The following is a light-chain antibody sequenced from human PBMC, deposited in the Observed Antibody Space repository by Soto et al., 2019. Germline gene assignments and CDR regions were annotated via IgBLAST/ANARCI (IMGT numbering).Light chain of an antibody. CDR1: QSVSSNY. Sequence: EIVLTQSRGTLSLSPGERATLSCRASQSVSSNYLAWYQQKPGQAPRLLIYGASSRATGIPDRFSGSGSGTDFTLTVSRLEPEDFAVYYCQQYDSSPLTFGGGTKVEIK. V-gene: IGKV3-20*01. J-gene: IGKJ4*01. CDR3: QQYDSSPLT. CDR2: GAS.